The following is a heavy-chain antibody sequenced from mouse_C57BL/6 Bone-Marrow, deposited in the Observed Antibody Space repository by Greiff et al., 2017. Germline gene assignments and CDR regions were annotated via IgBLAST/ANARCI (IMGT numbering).Heavy chain of an antibody. CDR3: ASRGWYYDYFAY. Sequence: QVQLQQPGAELVKPGASVKLSCKASGYTFTSYWMHWVKQRPGQGLEWIGMIHPNSGSTNYNEKFKSKATLTVDKSSSTAYMQLSSLTSEDSAVYYCASRGWYYDYFAYWGQGTLVTVSA. D-gene: IGHD2-4*01. J-gene: IGHJ3*01. V-gene: IGHV1-64*01. CDR1: GYTFTSYW. CDR2: IHPNSGST.